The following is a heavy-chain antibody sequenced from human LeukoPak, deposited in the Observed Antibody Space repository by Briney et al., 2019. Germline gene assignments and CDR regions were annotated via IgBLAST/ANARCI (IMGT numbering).Heavy chain of an antibody. CDR1: GFTFDDYA. V-gene: IGHV3-9*01. J-gene: IGHJ6*03. CDR3: AREATYGPGSYYNFYYYYYYMDV. D-gene: IGHD3-10*01. CDR2: ISWNSGSI. Sequence: GGSLRLSCAASGFTFDDYAMHWVRQAPGKGLEWVSGISWNSGSIGYTDSVKGRFTISRDNAKNSLYLQMNSLRAEDTALYYCAREATYGPGSYYNFYYYYYYMDVWGKGTTVTVSS.